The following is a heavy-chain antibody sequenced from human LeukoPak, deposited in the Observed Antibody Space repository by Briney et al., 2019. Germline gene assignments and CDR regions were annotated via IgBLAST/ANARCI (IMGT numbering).Heavy chain of an antibody. CDR2: IIPIFGTA. CDR1: GGTFSSYA. Sequence: GASVKVSCKASGGTFSSYAISWVRQAPGQGLEWMGGIIPIFGTANYAQKFQGRVTITTDESTSTAYMELSSLRSEDTAVYYCARAVGYCSGGSCYSMWFDPWGQGTLVTVSS. D-gene: IGHD2-15*01. J-gene: IGHJ5*02. V-gene: IGHV1-69*05. CDR3: ARAVGYCSGGSCYSMWFDP.